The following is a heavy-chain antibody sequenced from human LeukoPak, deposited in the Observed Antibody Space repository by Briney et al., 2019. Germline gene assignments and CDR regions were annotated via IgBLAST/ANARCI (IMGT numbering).Heavy chain of an antibody. Sequence: GGSLRLSCAASGFTFSSFAMTWVRQAPGKGLEWVSAISGSGGSTYYADSVKGRFTISRDNSKNTLYLQMNSLRAEDTALYYWAKYLYSVSYYGMDVWGQGTTVTVSS. J-gene: IGHJ6*02. CDR3: AKYLYSVSYYGMDV. D-gene: IGHD2-15*01. CDR2: ISGSGGST. CDR1: GFTFSSFA. V-gene: IGHV3-23*01.